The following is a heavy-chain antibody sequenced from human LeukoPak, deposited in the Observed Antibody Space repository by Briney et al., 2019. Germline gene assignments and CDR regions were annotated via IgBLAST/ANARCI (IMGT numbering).Heavy chain of an antibody. CDR2: INHSEST. V-gene: IGHV4-34*01. CDR3: ATLKRSGTIFGVVPTRGVMDV. CDR1: GGSFSGYY. Sequence: SEXLSLTCAVYGGSFSGYYWSWLRQPPGKGVEWIGEINHSESTNYNPSLKTPFTISVDTSKNQFSLKLSSVPAADTAVYYCATLKRSGTIFGVVPTRGVMDVWGKGTTVTVSS. D-gene: IGHD3-3*01. J-gene: IGHJ6*03.